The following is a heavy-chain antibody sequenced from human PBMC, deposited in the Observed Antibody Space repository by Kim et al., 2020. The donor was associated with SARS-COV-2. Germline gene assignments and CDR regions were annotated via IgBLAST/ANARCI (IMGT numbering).Heavy chain of an antibody. Sequence: GGSLRLSCAASGFTFSSYAMHWVRQAPGKGLEWVAVISYDGSNKYYADSVKGRFTISRDNSKNTLYLQMNSLRAEDTAVYYCARDRLHGMDVWGQGTTVTVSS. CDR2: ISYDGSNK. CDR1: GFTFSSYA. V-gene: IGHV3-30*04. CDR3: ARDRLHGMDV. J-gene: IGHJ6*02. D-gene: IGHD2-15*01.